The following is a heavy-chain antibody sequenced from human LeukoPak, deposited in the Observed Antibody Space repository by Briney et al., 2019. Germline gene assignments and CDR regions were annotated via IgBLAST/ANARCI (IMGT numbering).Heavy chain of an antibody. V-gene: IGHV4-59*01. CDR1: GGSISSYY. Sequence: SETLSLTCTVSGGSISSYYRSWIRQPPGKGLEWIGHISYSGSTNYNPSLKSRVTISLDTSKNQFSLRLSSVTAADTAVYYCVRDSSWDTSGYYDYWGQGTLVTVSS. D-gene: IGHD3-22*01. CDR2: ISYSGST. CDR3: VRDSSWDTSGYYDY. J-gene: IGHJ4*02.